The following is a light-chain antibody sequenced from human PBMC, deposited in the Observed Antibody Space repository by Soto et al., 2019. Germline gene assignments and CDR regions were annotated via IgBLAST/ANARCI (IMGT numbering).Light chain of an antibody. CDR1: QSISCW. CDR3: QQHNGYSERM. J-gene: IGKJ1*01. V-gene: IGKV1-5*01. Sequence: DIQMTQSPSTLSASVGDRVTITCRASQSISCWLAWYQQKPGKAPKLLIYDASSLASGVPSRFSGSGSGTEFTLTISSLQPDDFATYYCQQHNGYSERMFGQGTKVDNK. CDR2: DAS.